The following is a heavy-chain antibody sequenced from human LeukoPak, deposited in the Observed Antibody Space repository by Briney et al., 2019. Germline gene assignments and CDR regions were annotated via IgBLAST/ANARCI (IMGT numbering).Heavy chain of an antibody. D-gene: IGHD5-18*01. CDR1: GYTFTRYY. V-gene: IGHV1-46*01. CDR2: INPSGGNT. Sequence: ASVKVSCKASGYTFTRYYMHWVRQAPGQGLEWMGIINPSGGNTNYAQKFQGRVTMTRNTSISTAYMELSSLRSEDTAVYYCAKYKYSYGYSFYMDVWGKGTTVTVSS. J-gene: IGHJ6*03. CDR3: AKYKYSYGYSFYMDV.